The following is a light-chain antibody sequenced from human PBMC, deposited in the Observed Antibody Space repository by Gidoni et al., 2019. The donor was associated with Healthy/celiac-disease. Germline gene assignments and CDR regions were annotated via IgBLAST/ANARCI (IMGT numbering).Light chain of an antibody. CDR3: SSYTSSSTRV. J-gene: IGLJ1*01. V-gene: IGLV2-14*01. CDR1: SSDVGGYNY. Sequence: QSALTQPASVSGSPGQSITIACTGTSSDVGGYNYVSWYPQHPGKAPKLMIYEVRNRPSGVSTRFSGSKSGNTASLTISGLQAEDEADYYCSSYTSSSTRVFGTGTKVTVL. CDR2: EVR.